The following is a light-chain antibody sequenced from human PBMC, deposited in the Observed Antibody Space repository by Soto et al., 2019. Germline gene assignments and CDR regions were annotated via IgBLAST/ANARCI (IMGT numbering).Light chain of an antibody. V-gene: IGKV1-5*03. Sequence: MPLSASALSSPVGDSVTITCRASQSISSWLAWYQQKPGKAPKLLIYTASSLESGVPSRFSGSGSGTEFTLTISSLQPDDFATYYCQQYNSYPWTFGQGTKVDIK. CDR2: TAS. J-gene: IGKJ1*01. CDR3: QQYNSYPWT. CDR1: QSISSW.